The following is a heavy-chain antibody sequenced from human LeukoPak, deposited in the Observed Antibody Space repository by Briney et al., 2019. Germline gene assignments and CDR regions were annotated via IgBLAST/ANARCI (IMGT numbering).Heavy chain of an antibody. CDR1: GDSISTSNSY. D-gene: IGHD5-12*01. Sequence: SETLSLTCTVSGDSISTSNSYWGWIRQPPWKGLEWIGSIYYSGNTYYNASLKSRVTISVDTSTNQISLKMTSVTAADTAIYYCARHTWQWLPFDDWGQGTQVTISS. J-gene: IGHJ4*02. CDR3: ARHTWQWLPFDD. CDR2: IYYSGNT. V-gene: IGHV4-39*01.